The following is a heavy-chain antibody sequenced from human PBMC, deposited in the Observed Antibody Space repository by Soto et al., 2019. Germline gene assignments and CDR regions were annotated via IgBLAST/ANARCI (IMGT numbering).Heavy chain of an antibody. J-gene: IGHJ4*02. Sequence: SVKVCLKASGCTLTGYYMHWVRQSPGQGLEWMGWINPNSGGTNYAQKFQVRATMTRDTSISTAYMELSRLRSDDTAVYYCARQIGEGVVPDYWGQGTLVTVSS. D-gene: IGHD2-15*01. V-gene: IGHV1-2*02. CDR1: GCTLTGYY. CDR2: INPNSGGT. CDR3: ARQIGEGVVPDY.